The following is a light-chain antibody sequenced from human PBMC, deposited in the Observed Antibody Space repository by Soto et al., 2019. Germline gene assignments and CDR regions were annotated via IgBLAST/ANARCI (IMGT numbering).Light chain of an antibody. V-gene: IGKV3-20*01. CDR2: GAS. Sequence: EVVLTQSPGTLSLSPGERATLSCRASQSVSNTYVAWYQHIPGQTPRLLIYGASNRATGIPDRFSGSGSGTDFTLTISSLQSEDYAVYYCQQYRNWPRTFGQGTKVDIK. CDR3: QQYRNWPRT. J-gene: IGKJ1*01. CDR1: QSVSNTY.